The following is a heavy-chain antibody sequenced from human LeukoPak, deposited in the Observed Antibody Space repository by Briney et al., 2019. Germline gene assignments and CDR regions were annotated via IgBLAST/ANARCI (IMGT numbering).Heavy chain of an antibody. J-gene: IGHJ4*02. CDR1: GYTFTSHG. V-gene: IGHV1-18*01. CDR2: ISPYNGNT. CDR3: ARDWGYCSSTSCYALDY. D-gene: IGHD2-2*01. Sequence: GASVKVSCRPSGYTFTSHGISWVRQAPGQGLEWMGWISPYNGNTNYAQKLQGRVTMTTDTSTSTAYMELRSLRSDDTAMYYCARDWGYCSSTSCYALDYWGQGTLVSVSS.